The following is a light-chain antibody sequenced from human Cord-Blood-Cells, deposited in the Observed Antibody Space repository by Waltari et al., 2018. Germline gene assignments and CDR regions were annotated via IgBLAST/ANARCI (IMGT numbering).Light chain of an antibody. CDR2: LGS. J-gene: IGKJ5*01. Sequence: DIVMTQSPLSLPVTPGEPASISCRSSQSLLHSNGYNYLDWYLQKPGQSPQLLIYLGSNRASGVPDRFSCSGSGTDFTLKISRVEAEDVGVYYYMQALQTLTFGQGTRLEIK. CDR3: MQALQTLT. V-gene: IGKV2-28*01. CDR1: QSLLHSNGYNY.